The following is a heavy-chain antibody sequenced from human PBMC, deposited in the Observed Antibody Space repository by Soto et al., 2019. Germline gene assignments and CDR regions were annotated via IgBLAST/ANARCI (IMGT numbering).Heavy chain of an antibody. V-gene: IGHV3-11*05. CDR2: INSSSSYT. CDR1: GFTFSDYY. D-gene: IGHD6-13*01. CDR3: ARIITAAGGRRYFDL. J-gene: IGHJ2*01. Sequence: QVQLVESGGDLVKPGGSLRLSCAASGFTFSDYYMSWIRQAPGKGLEWVSYINSSSSYTNYADSVKGRFTISRDNAKNSLYLKMNSVRAEDTAVYYCARIITAAGGRRYFDLWGRGTLVTVSS.